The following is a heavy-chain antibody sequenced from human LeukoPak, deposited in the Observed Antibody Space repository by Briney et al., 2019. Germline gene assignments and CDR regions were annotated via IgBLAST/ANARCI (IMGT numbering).Heavy chain of an antibody. D-gene: IGHD5-24*01. CDR1: GFTVSSNY. V-gene: IGHV3-53*01. CDR3: ARAVREMATISD. Sequence: GGSLRLSCAASGFTVSSNYMSWVRQAPGKGLEWVSVIYSGGSTYYADSVKGRFTISRDNSKNTLYLQMNSLRAEDTAVYYCARAVREMATISDWGQGTLVTVSS. CDR2: IYSGGST. J-gene: IGHJ4*02.